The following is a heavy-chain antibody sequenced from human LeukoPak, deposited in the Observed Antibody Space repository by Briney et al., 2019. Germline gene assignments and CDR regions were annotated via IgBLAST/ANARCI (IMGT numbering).Heavy chain of an antibody. CDR1: GFILSRDS. D-gene: IGHD2-15*01. V-gene: IGHV3-48*01. CDR2: ISYDSAIK. Sequence: GGSLRLSCAASGFILSRDSMNWVRQAPGKGLERIAYISYDSAIKYYADSVRGRFTISRDNAKNSLYLQMHSLRAEDTALYYCVRDNPRCCGVVPANIDDYWGQGTLVTVSS. CDR3: VRDNPRCCGVVPANIDDY. J-gene: IGHJ4*02.